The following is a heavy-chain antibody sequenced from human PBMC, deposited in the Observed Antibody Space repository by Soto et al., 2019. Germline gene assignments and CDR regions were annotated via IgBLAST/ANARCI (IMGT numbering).Heavy chain of an antibody. CDR3: ARGYSSSWPLAHYYYYYGMDF. CDR1: GGTFSSYA. Sequence: QVQLVQSGAEVKKPGSSVKVSCKASGGTFSSYAISWVRQAPGQGLEWMGGIIPIFGTANYAQKFQGRVTITADESTSTAYRELSSLRSEDTAVYYCARGYSSSWPLAHYYYYYGMDFWGQWTTVTVSS. CDR2: IIPIFGTA. D-gene: IGHD6-13*01. J-gene: IGHJ6*02. V-gene: IGHV1-69*01.